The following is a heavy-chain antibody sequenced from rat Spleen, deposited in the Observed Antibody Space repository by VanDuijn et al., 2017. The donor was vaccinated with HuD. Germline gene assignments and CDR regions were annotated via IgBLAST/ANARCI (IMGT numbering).Heavy chain of an antibody. V-gene: IGHV2-43*01. CDR1: GFSLSSYH. Sequence: QVQLKESGPGLVQPSQTLSLTCTVSGFSLSSYHVSWVRQPPGKGLEWMGVIWTGGSTAYNSLFKSRLSISRDTSKSQVFLKMNSRQTEATATYYCARDNYGYDYWGQGVMVTVSS. D-gene: IGHD1-7*01. J-gene: IGHJ2*01. CDR3: ARDNYGYDY. CDR2: IWTGGST.